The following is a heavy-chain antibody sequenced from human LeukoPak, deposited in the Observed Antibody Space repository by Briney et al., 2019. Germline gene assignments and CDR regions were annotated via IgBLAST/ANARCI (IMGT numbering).Heavy chain of an antibody. CDR1: GGSISSYY. D-gene: IGHD5-24*01. V-gene: IGHV4-59*01. J-gene: IGHJ3*02. CDR3: ARLNEDGYNHCAFDI. Sequence: SETLSLTCTDSGGSISSYYWSCIRQPPGEGLESIGYIYYSGSTNYNPSLKSRVPISVDTSKNQFSLKLSSVTAADTAVYYCARLNEDGYNHCAFDIWGQATMVTVSS. CDR2: IYYSGST.